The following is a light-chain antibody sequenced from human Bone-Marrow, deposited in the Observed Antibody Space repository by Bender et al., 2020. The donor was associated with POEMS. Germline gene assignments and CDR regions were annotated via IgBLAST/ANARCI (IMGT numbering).Light chain of an antibody. CDR3: AAWEDSLNGWV. CDR1: SSNIGTNP. J-gene: IGLJ3*02. CDR2: INN. Sequence: QSVLTQPPSASGTPGQRVTISCSGSSSNIGTNPVNWYQQLPGTAPKLLIYINNRRPSGVPDRFSGSKSGPSASLAISGLQSEDEADYYCAAWEDSLNGWVFGGGTKLTVL. V-gene: IGLV1-44*01.